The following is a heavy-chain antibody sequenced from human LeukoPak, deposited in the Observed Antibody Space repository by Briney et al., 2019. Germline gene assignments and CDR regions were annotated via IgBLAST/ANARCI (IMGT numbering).Heavy chain of an antibody. Sequence: SSETPSLTCTVSGDSISGYYYNWIRQPPGKGLEWIGFNHSSGTTEYIPSLRGRVTLSVATSRNQLSLKLTSVTAADTAVYYCARLTATPAGSYHYHYIHVWGKGTTVTVSS. D-gene: IGHD3-9*01. CDR2: NHSSGTT. CDR3: ARLTATPAGSYHYHYIHV. CDR1: GDSISGYY. J-gene: IGHJ6*03. V-gene: IGHV4-4*09.